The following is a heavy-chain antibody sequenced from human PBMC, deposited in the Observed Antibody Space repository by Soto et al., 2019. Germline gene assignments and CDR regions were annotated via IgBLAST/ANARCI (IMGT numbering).Heavy chain of an antibody. Sequence: ASVKVSCKASGYTFTSYGISWVRQAPGQGLEWMGGISAYNGNTNYAQKLQGRVTMTTDTSTSTAYMELRSLRSDDTAVYYCARVWSSGYYFDFQHWGQGTLVTVSS. J-gene: IGHJ1*01. CDR2: ISAYNGNT. CDR3: ARVWSSGYYFDFQH. CDR1: GYTFTSYG. D-gene: IGHD3-22*01. V-gene: IGHV1-18*01.